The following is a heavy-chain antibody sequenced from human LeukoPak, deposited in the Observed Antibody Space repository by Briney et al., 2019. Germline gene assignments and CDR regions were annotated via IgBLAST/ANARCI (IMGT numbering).Heavy chain of an antibody. J-gene: IGHJ4*02. Sequence: GGSLRLSCAASGITLSNYWMHWVRQVPGKGLVWVSRINYEGSTTSYADSVKGRFTISRDNAKNTLYLQMNSLRAEDTSVYYCATSSYGGNFGLFDYWGQGILVTASS. D-gene: IGHD4-23*01. CDR1: GITLSNYW. V-gene: IGHV3-74*01. CDR3: ATSSYGGNFGLFDY. CDR2: INYEGSTT.